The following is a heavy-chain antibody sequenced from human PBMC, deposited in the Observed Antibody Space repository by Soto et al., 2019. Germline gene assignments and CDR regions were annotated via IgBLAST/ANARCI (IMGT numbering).Heavy chain of an antibody. CDR3: AGSFRTGTSFDY. V-gene: IGHV4-30-4*01. CDR2: IYYSGST. D-gene: IGHD1-1*01. CDR1: GGSISSGDYY. Sequence: PSETLSLTCTVSGGSISSGDYYWSWIRQPPGKGLEWIGYIYYSGSTYYNPSLKSRVTISVDTSKNQFSLKLSSVTAADTAVYYCAGSFRTGTSFDYWGQGTLVTVSS. J-gene: IGHJ4*02.